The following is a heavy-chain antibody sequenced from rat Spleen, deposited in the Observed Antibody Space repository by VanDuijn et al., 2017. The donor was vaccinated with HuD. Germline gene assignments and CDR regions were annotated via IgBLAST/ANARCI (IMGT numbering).Heavy chain of an antibody. D-gene: IGHD1-1*01. CDR1: GCSITRNY. J-gene: IGHJ2*01. CDR3: ARTTVATPFDY. CDR2: ISYSGST. V-gene: IGHV3-1*01. Sequence: EVQLQESGPGLVKPSQSLSLTCSVSGCSITRNYWGWIRKFPGDKMEWMAYISYSGSTGYNPSLKSRISISRDTSKNQFFLQLNSVTTEDTATDYCARTTVATPFDYWGQGVMVTVSS.